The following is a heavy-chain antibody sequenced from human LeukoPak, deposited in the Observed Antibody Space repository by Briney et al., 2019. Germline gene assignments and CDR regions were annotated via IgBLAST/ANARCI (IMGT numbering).Heavy chain of an antibody. CDR2: ISDDGSRQ. CDR1: GFTFRSYA. Sequence: GGSLRLSCAASGFTFRSYAMHWVRQAPGKGLEWVAVISDDGSRQHYADFLEGRFTISRDNSKDTVSLQMSSLTSEDTAVYFCVREQPGDGWSGFDYWGQGTLVTVSS. CDR3: VREQPGDGWSGFDY. D-gene: IGHD6-19*01. V-gene: IGHV3-30*15. J-gene: IGHJ4*02.